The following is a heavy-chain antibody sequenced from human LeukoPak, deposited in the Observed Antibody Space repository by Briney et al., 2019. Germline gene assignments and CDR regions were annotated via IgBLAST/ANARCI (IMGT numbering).Heavy chain of an antibody. J-gene: IGHJ4*02. D-gene: IGHD3-22*01. Sequence: PSETLSLTYTVSGGSISSYYWSWIRQPPGKGLEWIGYIYYSGSTNYNPSLKSRVTISVDTSKNQFSLKLSSVTAADTAVYYCASLAHFDGSTYYPDFWGQGTLVTVSS. CDR3: ASLAHFDGSTYYPDF. CDR1: GGSISSYY. V-gene: IGHV4-59*01. CDR2: IYYSGST.